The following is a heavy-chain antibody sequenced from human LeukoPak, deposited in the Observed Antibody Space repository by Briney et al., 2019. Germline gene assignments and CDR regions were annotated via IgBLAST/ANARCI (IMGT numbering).Heavy chain of an antibody. CDR3: ARGSGYNWFDP. CDR2: INPNNGGT. CDR1: GYTXTGFH. J-gene: IGHJ5*02. Sequence: ASVKVSCKASGYTXTGFHIHWVRQAPGQGLEWMGWINPNNGGTNYAQNFQGRVTMTRDTSVSTAYMELSSLTSDDTAVYFCARGSGYNWFDPWGQGTLVTVSS. V-gene: IGHV1-2*02.